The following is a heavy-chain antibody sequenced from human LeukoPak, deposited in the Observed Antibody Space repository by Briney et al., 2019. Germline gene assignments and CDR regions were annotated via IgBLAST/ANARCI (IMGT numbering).Heavy chain of an antibody. CDR1: GFTFSSSW. V-gene: IGHV3-74*01. CDR2: INSDGRSE. CDR3: ARASSGSYHY. Sequence: GGSLRLSCAASGFTFSSSWMHWVRQAPGKGLVWVSRINSDGRSESYADSVKGRFTISRDNAKNTLYLQVNSLRAEDTAVYYCARASSGSYHYWGQGTLVTVSS. J-gene: IGHJ4*02. D-gene: IGHD3-10*01.